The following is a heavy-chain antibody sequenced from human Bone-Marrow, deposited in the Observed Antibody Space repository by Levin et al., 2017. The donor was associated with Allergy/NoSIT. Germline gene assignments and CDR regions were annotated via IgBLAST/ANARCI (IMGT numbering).Heavy chain of an antibody. V-gene: IGHV3-7*03. CDR1: GFTISTFW. J-gene: IGHJ6*02. D-gene: IGHD3-3*01. CDR3: ARELSWSGRDV. CDR2: IKEDGSHK. Sequence: TGGSLRLSCAASGFTISTFWMDWVRQAPGKGLEWVANIKEDGSHKHYADSVKGRFTISRDNTKNSLYLQMDSLRADDTAVYFCARELSWSGRDVCGQGTTVIVSS.